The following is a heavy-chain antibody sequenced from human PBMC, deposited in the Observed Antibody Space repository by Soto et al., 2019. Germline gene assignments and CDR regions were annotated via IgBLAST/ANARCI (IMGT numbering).Heavy chain of an antibody. CDR1: GFTFSSYW. D-gene: IGHD6-25*01. V-gene: IGHV3-7*01. Sequence: PGGSLRLSCAASGFTFSSYWMSWVRQAPGKGLEWVANIKQDGSERYYVDSVNGRFTISRDNAKNSLYVQMNSLRAEDTAVYYCAREKRANGYFDYWGQGTLVTVS. J-gene: IGHJ4*02. CDR3: AREKRANGYFDY. CDR2: IKQDGSER.